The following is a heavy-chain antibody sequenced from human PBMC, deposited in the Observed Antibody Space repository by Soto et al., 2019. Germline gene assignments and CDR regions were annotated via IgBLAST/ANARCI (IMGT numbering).Heavy chain of an antibody. CDR2: ISYDGSNK. J-gene: IGHJ6*02. Sequence: GGSLRLSCAASGFTFSSYGMHWVRQAPGKGLEWVAVISYDGSNKYYADSVKGRFTISRDNSKNTLYLQMNSLRAEDTAVYYCAKYLSIYYYGMDVWGQGTTVTVSS. CDR3: AKYLSIYYYGMDV. V-gene: IGHV3-30*18. CDR1: GFTFSSYG. D-gene: IGHD2-21*01.